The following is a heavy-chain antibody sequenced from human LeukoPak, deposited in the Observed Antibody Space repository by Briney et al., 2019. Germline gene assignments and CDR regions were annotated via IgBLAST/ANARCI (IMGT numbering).Heavy chain of an antibody. Sequence: SVKVSCKASGGTFSSYAISWVRQAPGQGLEWMGGIIPIFGTANYAQKFQGRVTITADKSTSTAYMELSSLRSEDTAAYYCARDLSAFYSGSRRAAFDIWGQGTMVTVSS. J-gene: IGHJ3*02. CDR3: ARDLSAFYSGSRRAAFDI. CDR1: GGTFSSYA. CDR2: IIPIFGTA. D-gene: IGHD1-26*01. V-gene: IGHV1-69*06.